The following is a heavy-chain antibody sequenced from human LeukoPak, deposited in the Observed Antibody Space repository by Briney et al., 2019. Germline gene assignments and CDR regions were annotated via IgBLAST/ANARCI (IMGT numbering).Heavy chain of an antibody. J-gene: IGHJ4*02. Sequence: ASVKVSCKASGGTFSSYAISWVRQAPGQGLEWMGRIIPILGIANYAQKFQGRVTITADKSTSTAYMELSSLRSEDTAVYYCARVSTIFGVVIRRYYFDLWGQGTLVTVSS. V-gene: IGHV1-69*04. CDR3: ARVSTIFGVVIRRYYFDL. D-gene: IGHD3-3*01. CDR2: IIPILGIA. CDR1: GGTFSSYA.